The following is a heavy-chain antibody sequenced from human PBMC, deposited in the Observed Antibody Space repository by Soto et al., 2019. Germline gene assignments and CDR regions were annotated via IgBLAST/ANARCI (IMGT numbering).Heavy chain of an antibody. CDR3: ARVRYDILTGYYMLYFDY. CDR1: GGSISSYY. V-gene: IGHV4-59*01. Sequence: PSETLSLTCTVSGGSISSYYWSWIRQAPGKGLEWIGYIYYSGSTNYNPSLKSRVTISVDTSKNQFSLKLSSVTAADTAVYYCARVRYDILTGYYMLYFDYWGQGTLVTVSS. D-gene: IGHD3-9*01. CDR2: IYYSGST. J-gene: IGHJ4*02.